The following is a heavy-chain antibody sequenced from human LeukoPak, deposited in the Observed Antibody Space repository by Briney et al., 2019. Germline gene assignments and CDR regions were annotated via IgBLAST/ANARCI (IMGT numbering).Heavy chain of an antibody. J-gene: IGHJ4*02. V-gene: IGHV3-30*02. CDR3: AKDREYDFWSSYFDY. CDR1: GFTFSSYG. CDR2: IRYDGSNK. D-gene: IGHD3-3*01. Sequence: PGGSLRLSCAASGFTFSSYGMHWVRQAPGKGLEGVAFIRYDGSNKYYADSVKDRFTISRDNSKNTLSLQMNSLRSDDTAVYYCAKDREYDFWSSYFDYWGQGTLVTVSS.